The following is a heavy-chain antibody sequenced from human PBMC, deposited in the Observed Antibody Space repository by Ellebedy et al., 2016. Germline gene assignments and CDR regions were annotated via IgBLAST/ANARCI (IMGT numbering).Heavy chain of an antibody. CDR2: INAGNGNT. CDR1: GYTFISYT. J-gene: IGHJ4*02. CDR3: ARDHQGWRWLQFDY. D-gene: IGHD5-24*01. Sequence: ASVKVSCKASGYTFISYTVHWVRQAPGQRLEWMGWINAGNGNTKYSQKFQGRVTITRDTSASTAYMELSSLRSEDTAVYYCARDHQGWRWLQFDYWGKGTLVTVSS. V-gene: IGHV1-3*01.